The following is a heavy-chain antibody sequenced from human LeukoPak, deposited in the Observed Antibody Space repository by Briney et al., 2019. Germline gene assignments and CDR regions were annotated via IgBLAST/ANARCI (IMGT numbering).Heavy chain of an antibody. CDR3: ARGRSSSWYENTYYFDY. J-gene: IGHJ4*02. CDR2: INHSGST. CDR1: GGSFSGYY. Sequence: PSETLSLTCAVYGGSFSGYYWSWIRQPPGKGLEWIGEINHSGSTNYNPSLKSRVTISVDTSKNQFSLKLSSVTAADTAVYYCARGRSSSWYENTYYFDYWGQGTLVTVSS. D-gene: IGHD6-13*01. V-gene: IGHV4-34*01.